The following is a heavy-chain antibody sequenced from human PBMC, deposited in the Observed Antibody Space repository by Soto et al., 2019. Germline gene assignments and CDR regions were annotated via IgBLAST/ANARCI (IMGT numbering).Heavy chain of an antibody. CDR3: AKDGDYDSSGYFDY. Sequence: GGSLRLSCAASGFNFSSYGMHWVRQAPGKGLEWVAVISYDGSNKYYADSVKGRFTISRDNSKNTLYLQMNSLRAEDTAVYYCAKDGDYDSSGYFDYWGQGTLVTVS. V-gene: IGHV3-30*18. CDR2: ISYDGSNK. CDR1: GFNFSSYG. J-gene: IGHJ4*02. D-gene: IGHD3-22*01.